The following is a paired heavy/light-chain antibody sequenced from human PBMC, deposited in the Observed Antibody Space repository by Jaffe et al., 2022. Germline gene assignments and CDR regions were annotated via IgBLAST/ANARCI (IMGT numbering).Light chain of an antibody. CDR2: YKSDSDN. J-gene: IGLJ2*01. CDR3: AIWYSSAVV. V-gene: IGLV5-39*01. Sequence: QPVLTQPTSLSASPGASARFTCTLRSGINLGPYRIYWFQQKPGSLPRYLLRYKSDSDNQQGSGVPSRFSGSKDASTNAGLLLISGLQSEDEADYYCAIWYSSAVVFGGGTKLTVL. CDR1: SGINLGPYR.
Heavy chain of an antibody. D-gene: IGHD4-17*01. CDR1: GFTFSSYW. V-gene: IGHV3-7*01. Sequence: EVQLVESGGGLVQPGGSLRLSCAASGFTFSSYWMSWVRQAPGKGLEWVANIKQDGSEKYYVDSVKGRFTISRDNAKNSLYLQMNSLRTEDTAVYYCARGDYGDYKTHMDVWGKGTTVTASS. J-gene: IGHJ6*04. CDR2: IKQDGSEK. CDR3: ARGDYGDYKTHMDV.